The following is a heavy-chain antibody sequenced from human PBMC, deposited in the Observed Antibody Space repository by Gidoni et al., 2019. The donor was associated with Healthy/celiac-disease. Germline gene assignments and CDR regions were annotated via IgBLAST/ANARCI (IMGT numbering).Heavy chain of an antibody. D-gene: IGHD6-19*01. J-gene: IGHJ4*02. CDR2: ISGSGGST. CDR1: GCTFSSYA. CDR3: AKVGPGSAMGFDY. Sequence: EVQLLESGGGLVQPGGSLRRACAASGCTFSSYAMSWVRQAPGKGLAWVSAISGSGGSTYYADSVKGRFTISRDNSKNTLYLQMNSLSAEDTAVYYCAKVGPGSAMGFDYWGQGTLVTVSS. V-gene: IGHV3-23*01.